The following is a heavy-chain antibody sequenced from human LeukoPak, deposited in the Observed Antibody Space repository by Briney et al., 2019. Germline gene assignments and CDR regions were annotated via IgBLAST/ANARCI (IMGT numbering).Heavy chain of an antibody. V-gene: IGHV3-7*01. D-gene: IGHD6-13*01. CDR1: GFTFSSYW. J-gene: IGHJ4*02. Sequence: GGSLRLSCAASGFTFSSYWMSWVRQAPGKGLEWVANLKQDGSEKYYVDSVKGRFTISRDNAKNSLYLQMNSLRAEDTAVYYCAREGYSHLVYYFDYWGQGTLVTVSS. CDR2: LKQDGSEK. CDR3: AREGYSHLVYYFDY.